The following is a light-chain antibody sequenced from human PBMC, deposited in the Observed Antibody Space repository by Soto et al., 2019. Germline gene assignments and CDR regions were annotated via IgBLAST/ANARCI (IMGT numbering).Light chain of an antibody. Sequence: SYELTQPPSVSVAPGKTARITCGGNNIGSKSVHWYQQKPCQAPVLVIYYDSDRPSGIPERFSGSNAGNTATLTISRVEAGDEADYYCQVWDSSSDHPGVFGGGTKLTVL. CDR2: YDS. J-gene: IGLJ2*01. V-gene: IGLV3-21*04. CDR1: NIGSKS. CDR3: QVWDSSSDHPGV.